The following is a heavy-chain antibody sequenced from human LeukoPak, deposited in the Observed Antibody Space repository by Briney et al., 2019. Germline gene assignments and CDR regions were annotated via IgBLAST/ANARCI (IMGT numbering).Heavy chain of an antibody. D-gene: IGHD6-19*01. CDR1: GFTFSSHS. CDR2: ISSSSSA. J-gene: IGHJ4*02. Sequence: GGSLRLSCAASGFTFSSHSMNWVRQAPGKGLEWVSFISSSSSAFYVDSVKGRFTISRDNAKNSLYLQMDSLRAEDTAVYYCASGWLANWGQGTLVTVSS. V-gene: IGHV3-21*01. CDR3: ASGWLAN.